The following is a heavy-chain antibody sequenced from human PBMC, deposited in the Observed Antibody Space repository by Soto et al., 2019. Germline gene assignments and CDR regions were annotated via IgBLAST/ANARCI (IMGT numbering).Heavy chain of an antibody. V-gene: IGHV3-23*01. Sequence: EVQLLESGGGLVQPGGSLRLSCAASGFTFSSCAMGWVRQAPGKGLEWVSGISGNGGSTYYADSVKGRFTISRDTSKNTLYLQMDSLGAEDTAIYSCAKGVGDGNDYSDFWGQGTLVTFSS. J-gene: IGHJ4*02. CDR3: AKGVGDGNDYSDF. D-gene: IGHD3-22*01. CDR1: GFTFSSCA. CDR2: ISGNGGST.